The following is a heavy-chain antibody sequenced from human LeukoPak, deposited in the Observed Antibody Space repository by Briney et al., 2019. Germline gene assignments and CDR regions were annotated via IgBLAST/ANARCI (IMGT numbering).Heavy chain of an antibody. D-gene: IGHD5/OR15-5a*01. CDR2: ISNSGGTT. J-gene: IGHJ6*02. Sequence: SGGSLRLSCAASGFTFSTYAMNWVRQAPGKGLEWVSVISNSGGTTYYADSVKGRFTISRDNAKNSLYLQMNSLRAEDTAVYYCAREREYIVPYYYYGMDVWGQGTTVTVSS. V-gene: IGHV3-23*01. CDR3: AREREYIVPYYYYGMDV. CDR1: GFTFSTYA.